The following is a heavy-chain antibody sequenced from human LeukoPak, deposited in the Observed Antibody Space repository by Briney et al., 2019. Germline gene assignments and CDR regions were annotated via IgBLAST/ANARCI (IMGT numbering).Heavy chain of an antibody. D-gene: IGHD2-2*01. CDR2: ISYDGSNK. J-gene: IGHJ3*02. Sequence: PGGSLRLSCAASGFTFSSYGMHWVRQAPGKGLEWVAVISYDGSNKYYADSVKGRFTISRDNSKNTLYLQMNSLRAEDTAVYYCAKVALPAAFLGGDAFDIWGQGTMVTVSS. CDR3: AKVALPAAFLGGDAFDI. CDR1: GFTFSSYG. V-gene: IGHV3-30*18.